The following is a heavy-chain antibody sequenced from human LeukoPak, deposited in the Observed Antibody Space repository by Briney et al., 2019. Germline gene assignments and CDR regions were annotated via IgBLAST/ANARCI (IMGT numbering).Heavy chain of an antibody. CDR2: IRNKANSYTT. J-gene: IGHJ4*02. Sequence: GGSLRLSCAASGFIFSDHYMDWVRQAPGKGLEWVGRIRNKANSYTTEYAASVKGRFTISRDDSKNSLYLQMNSLKTEDTAVYYCARDRYSGSYSDYWGQRTLVTVSS. CDR1: GFIFSDHY. V-gene: IGHV3-72*01. D-gene: IGHD1-26*01. CDR3: ARDRYSGSYSDY.